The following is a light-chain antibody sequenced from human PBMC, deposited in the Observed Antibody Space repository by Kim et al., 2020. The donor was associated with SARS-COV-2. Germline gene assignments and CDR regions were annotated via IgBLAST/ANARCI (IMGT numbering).Light chain of an antibody. V-gene: IGKV3-15*01. CDR1: QSVSSN. CDR2: GAS. Sequence: GERATRSCRASQSVSSNLAWYQQKPGQAPRLLIYGASTRANGIPARFSGSESGTEFTLTISSLQSEDFAVYYCQQYNNWPPVTFGQGTRLEIK. CDR3: QQYNNWPPVT. J-gene: IGKJ5*01.